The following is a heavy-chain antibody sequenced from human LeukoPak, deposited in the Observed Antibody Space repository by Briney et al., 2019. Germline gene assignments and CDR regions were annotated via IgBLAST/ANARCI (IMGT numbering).Heavy chain of an antibody. V-gene: IGHV3-30*04. Sequence: GRSLRLSCAASGFTFSSYAMHWVRQAPGKGLEWVAVISFDGSNKYYADSVKGRFTISRDNSKNTLYLQVNSLRAEDTAVYYCARGGSYWGQGTLVTVSS. D-gene: IGHD6-25*01. CDR1: GFTFSSYA. CDR2: ISFDGSNK. CDR3: ARGGSY. J-gene: IGHJ4*02.